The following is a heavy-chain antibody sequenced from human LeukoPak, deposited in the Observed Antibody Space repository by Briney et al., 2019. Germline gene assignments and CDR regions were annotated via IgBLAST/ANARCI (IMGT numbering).Heavy chain of an antibody. J-gene: IGHJ3*02. D-gene: IGHD3-22*01. CDR1: GGSISSSSYY. CDR3: ARVGKRGTMIVVRLLFDI. V-gene: IGHV4-39*07. Sequence: PSETLPLTCTVSGGSISSSSYYWGWIRQPPGKGLEWIGSIYYSGSTYYNPSLKSRVTISVDRSKNQFSLKLSSVTAADTAVYYCARVGKRGTMIVVRLLFDIWGQGTMVTVSS. CDR2: IYYSGST.